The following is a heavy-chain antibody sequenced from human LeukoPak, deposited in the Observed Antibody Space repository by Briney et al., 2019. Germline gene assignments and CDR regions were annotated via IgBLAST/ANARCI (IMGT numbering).Heavy chain of an antibody. CDR2: ISSSSSYI. D-gene: IGHD3-3*01. V-gene: IGHV3-21*01. CDR3: ARDSQTYYDFWSGYLDAFDI. J-gene: IGHJ3*02. CDR1: GFTFSSYS. Sequence: AGGSLRLSCAASGFTFSSYSMNWVRQAPGKGLEWVSSISSSSSYIYYADSVKGRFTISRDNAKNSLYLQMNSLRAEDTAVYYCARDSQTYYDFWSGYLDAFDIWGQGTMVTVSS.